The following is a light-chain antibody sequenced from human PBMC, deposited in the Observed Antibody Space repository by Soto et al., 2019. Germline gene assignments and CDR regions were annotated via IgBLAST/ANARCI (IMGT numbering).Light chain of an antibody. CDR3: QQYGSSPGT. CDR2: GAS. V-gene: IGKV3-20*01. Sequence: EIVLTQSPGTLSLSPGERATLSCRASQSVSSSCLAWYQQKPGQAPRLLIYGASSRATGIPDRFSGSGSGTDFTLTISRLGPEDFAVYYCQQYGSSPGTFGQGTKVEIK. J-gene: IGKJ1*01. CDR1: QSVSSSC.